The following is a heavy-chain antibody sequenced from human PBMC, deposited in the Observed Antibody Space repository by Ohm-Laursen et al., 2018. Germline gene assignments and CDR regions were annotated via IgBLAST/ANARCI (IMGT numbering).Heavy chain of an antibody. J-gene: IGHJ3*01. CDR1: GFTFDDYA. CDR3: SRDYLSI. D-gene: IGHD2/OR15-2a*01. V-gene: IGHV3-9*01. CDR2: ISWNSGSI. Sequence: SLRLSCTASGFTFDDYAMHWVRQAPGKGLEWVSGISWNSGSIGYADPVQGRFTISRDNAKNLLYLQMNNLRAEDTAMYYCSRDYLSIWGQGTLVTVSS.